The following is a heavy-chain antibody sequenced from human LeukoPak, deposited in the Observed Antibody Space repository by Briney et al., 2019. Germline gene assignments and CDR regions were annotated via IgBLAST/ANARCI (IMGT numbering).Heavy chain of an antibody. Sequence: GGSLRLSCEASGFTFRNYVMNWVRQAPGKGLEWVSAISDGGGSTYYADSVTGRFTISRDNSKNTLYLQMDSLRAEDKAVFYCARGVSLYYDFWSGYRYYFDYWGQGTLVTVSS. V-gene: IGHV3-23*01. J-gene: IGHJ4*02. CDR3: ARGVSLYYDFWSGYRYYFDY. CDR2: ISDGGGST. D-gene: IGHD3-3*01. CDR1: GFTFRNYV.